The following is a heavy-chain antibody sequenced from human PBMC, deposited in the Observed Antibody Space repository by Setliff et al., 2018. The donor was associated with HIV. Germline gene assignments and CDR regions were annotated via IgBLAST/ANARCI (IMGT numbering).Heavy chain of an antibody. D-gene: IGHD1-26*01. CDR2: ISASGGST. CDR1: GFTFSNYA. V-gene: IGHV3-23*01. J-gene: IGHJ4*02. CDR3: ARWGSGSYERVFDY. Sequence: GGSLRLSCAASGFTFSNYAMSWVRQAPGKGLEWVSIISASGGSTYYADSGKGRFTISRDKSKNTLYLQMNSLRAEDTAVYFCARWGSGSYERVFDYWGQGMLVTVSS.